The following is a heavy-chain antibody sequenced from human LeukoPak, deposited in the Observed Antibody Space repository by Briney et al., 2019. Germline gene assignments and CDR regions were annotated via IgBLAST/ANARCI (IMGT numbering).Heavy chain of an antibody. CDR3: ARVRAQDWNEDAFDI. CDR1: GFTFSSYA. Sequence: GGSLRLSCAASGFTFSSYAMHWVRQAPGKGLEYVSAISSNGGSTYYANSVKGRFTISRDNSKNTQYLQMGSLRAEDMAVYYCARVRAQDWNEDAFDIWGQGTMVTVSS. V-gene: IGHV3-64*01. D-gene: IGHD1-1*01. J-gene: IGHJ3*02. CDR2: ISSNGGST.